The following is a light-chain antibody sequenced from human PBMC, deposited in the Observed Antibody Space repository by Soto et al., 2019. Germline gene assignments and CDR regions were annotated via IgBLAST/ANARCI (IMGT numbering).Light chain of an antibody. CDR1: QGIGDT. J-gene: IGKJ4*01. CDR2: DTS. Sequence: EVVMRQSPATLSVSPLEGSTLSCRASQGIGDTLAWYQHKPGQTPRLLIYDTSTRATGVPTRISGSRSGAEFTLTINSLQSEDFAVYYCQPYNNWPLTFGGGTKVDIK. V-gene: IGKV3-15*01. CDR3: QPYNNWPLT.